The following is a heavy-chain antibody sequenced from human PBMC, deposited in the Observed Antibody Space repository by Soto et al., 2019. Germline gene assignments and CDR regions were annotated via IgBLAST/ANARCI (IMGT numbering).Heavy chain of an antibody. J-gene: IGHJ6*02. CDR2: IYWDDDK. Sequence: QITLKESGPTLVKPTQTLTLTCTFSGFSLSTTGVGVGWIRQPPGKALEWLALIYWDDDKRYSPSLNSRLTITKDTSKNQVVLAMTNMDPVDTATYYCVQSRCGGDCLQSYSSHSYYGLDVWGQGTTVTGSS. D-gene: IGHD2-21*02. CDR3: VQSRCGGDCLQSYSSHSYYGLDV. V-gene: IGHV2-5*02. CDR1: GFSLSTTGVG.